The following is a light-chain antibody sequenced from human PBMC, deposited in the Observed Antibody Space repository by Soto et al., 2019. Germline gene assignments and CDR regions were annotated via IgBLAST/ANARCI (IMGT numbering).Light chain of an antibody. V-gene: IGKV1-5*03. J-gene: IGKJ1*01. CDR2: KAS. Sequence: DVQMTQSPSTLSASVGDRVTITCRSSQSISSWLAWYQQKPGKAPKLLIYKASSLERGVPSRFSGSGSGTEFTLTISSLQPDDFATYYCQQYGTFGQGTKVDI. CDR3: QQYGT. CDR1: QSISSW.